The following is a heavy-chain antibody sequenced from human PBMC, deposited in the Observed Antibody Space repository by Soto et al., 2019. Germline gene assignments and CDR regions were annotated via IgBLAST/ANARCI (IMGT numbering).Heavy chain of an antibody. J-gene: IGHJ4*02. CDR3: ASVPIWGGSSSCYTEGCDS. CDR1: GFVFSDYA. D-gene: IGHD2-2*01. CDR2: ISAGGSDT. Sequence: EVQLLDSGGGWVQPGGSLRLSCVASGFVFSDYAMSWVRQAPGKGLEWVSAISAGGSDTYYADSVKGRFTVSRVNSKNTLYLQMNTLRAEDTAIYYGASVPIWGGSSSCYTEGCDSWGQGTLVTVSS. V-gene: IGHV3-23*01.